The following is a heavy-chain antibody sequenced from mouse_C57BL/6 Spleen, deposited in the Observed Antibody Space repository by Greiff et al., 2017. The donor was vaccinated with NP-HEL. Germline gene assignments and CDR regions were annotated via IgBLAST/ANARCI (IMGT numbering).Heavy chain of an antibody. J-gene: IGHJ3*01. V-gene: IGHV8-12*01. Sequence: QVTLKVSGPGILQSSQTLSLTCSFSGFSLSTSGMGVSWISQPSGKGLEWLAHIYWDDDKRYNPSMMSRLTISKDTSRNPVILKITVVDTAYTATYFCARPLDSSGYWFAYWGQGTLVTVSA. CDR2: IYWDDDK. D-gene: IGHD3-2*02. CDR1: GFSLSTSGMG. CDR3: ARPLDSSGYWFAY.